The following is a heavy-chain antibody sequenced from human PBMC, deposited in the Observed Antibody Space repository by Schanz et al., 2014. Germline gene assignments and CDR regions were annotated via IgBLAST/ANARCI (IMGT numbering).Heavy chain of an antibody. CDR3: ATVGSETYSIYWYFDL. J-gene: IGHJ2*01. Sequence: VQLVESGGDLVKPGGSLRLSCEASGFTFSNYGMNWVRQAPEKGLEWVSYISSSSGTIYYADSVKGRFTISRDNAKNLLYLQMNGLRAEDTAVYYCATVGSETYSIYWYFDLWGRGTLVTVSS. CDR2: ISSSSGTI. D-gene: IGHD3-10*01. CDR1: GFTFSNYG. V-gene: IGHV3-48*01.